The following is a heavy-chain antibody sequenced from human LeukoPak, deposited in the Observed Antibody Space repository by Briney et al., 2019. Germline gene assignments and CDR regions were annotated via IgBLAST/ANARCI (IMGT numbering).Heavy chain of an antibody. CDR3: ARVMTGYSVLDY. V-gene: IGHV3-21*01. CDR2: ISMSSVYI. Sequence: GGSLRLSCGASGFTFSSYSMRWVPQAPGKGLEWVSYISMSSVYIYYADSVKGRFTIYRDNAKNSLYLQMNSLRAEGTAVYYCARVMTGYSVLDYWGQGTLVTVSS. J-gene: IGHJ4*02. CDR1: GFTFSSYS. D-gene: IGHD3-9*01.